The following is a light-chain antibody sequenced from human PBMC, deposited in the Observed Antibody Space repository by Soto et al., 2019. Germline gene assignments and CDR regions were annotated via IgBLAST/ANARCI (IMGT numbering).Light chain of an antibody. CDR1: TSNIGAPYD. CDR2: GDN. Sequence: QSVLTQPPSVSGAPGQRVSISCTGSTSNIGAPYDVHWYQHLPGTAPKLLIYGDNNRPSGVPDRFSGSKSGTSASLAITRLQAEDEADYYCQSYDSSQSGYVFGTGTKVTVL. J-gene: IGLJ1*01. V-gene: IGLV1-40*01. CDR3: QSYDSSQSGYV.